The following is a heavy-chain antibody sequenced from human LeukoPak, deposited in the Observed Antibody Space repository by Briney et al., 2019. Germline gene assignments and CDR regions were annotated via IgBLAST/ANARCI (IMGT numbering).Heavy chain of an antibody. CDR1: GFTFSSYA. CDR2: ISGGGGST. CDR3: ARRASYDGTIFYFDY. Sequence: GRSLRLSCGASGFTFSSYAMSWVRQPPGKGLEWVSTISGGGGSTYYADSVKGRFTISRDNSKNTLYRQMNSLRAEDTAVYYCARRASYDGTIFYFDYWGLGTLVTVSS. D-gene: IGHD3-22*01. J-gene: IGHJ4*02. V-gene: IGHV3-23*01.